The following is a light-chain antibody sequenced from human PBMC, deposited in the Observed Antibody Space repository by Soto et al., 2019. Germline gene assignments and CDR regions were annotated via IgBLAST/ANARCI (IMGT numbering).Light chain of an antibody. CDR1: QSITNS. CDR3: QQGHSMPLT. J-gene: IGKJ3*01. Sequence: DIQMTQSPSSLSASVGDRVTITCRASQSITNSLNWYQHKPGKAPTLVVYAASSLQSGVPSRFSGSGSGTDFTLTISSLQPEAFATYFCQQGHSMPLTFGPGTKVDIK. CDR2: AAS. V-gene: IGKV1-39*01.